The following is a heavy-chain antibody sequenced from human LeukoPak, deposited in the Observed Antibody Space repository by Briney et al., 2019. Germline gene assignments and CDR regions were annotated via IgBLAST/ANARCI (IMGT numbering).Heavy chain of an antibody. V-gene: IGHV3-30*02. CDR2: IWYDGSNK. D-gene: IGHD3-10*01. CDR3: TKDSYYSSGNYYKTYYYGMDV. CDR1: GFTFSNYG. J-gene: IGHJ6*02. Sequence: PGGSLRLSCAASGFTFSNYGMHWVRQAPGKGLEWVAVIWYDGSNKYYADSVKGRFTISRGNSKNTLYLQMNSLRAEDTAVYYCTKDSYYSSGNYYKTYYYGMDVWGQGTTVTVSS.